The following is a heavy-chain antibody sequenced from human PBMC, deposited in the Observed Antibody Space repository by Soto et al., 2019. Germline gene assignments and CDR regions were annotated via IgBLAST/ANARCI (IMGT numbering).Heavy chain of an antibody. D-gene: IGHD2-21*02. J-gene: IGHJ5*02. V-gene: IGHV1-46*01. Sequence: QAQLLQSGAEVKEPGASVKISCKASAYTLTRHYIHWVRQAPGQGLEWVGLINPNGGSTNYAQKFQGRVTMTTDPTTGTVYIDPSSLHAEDTAVYYCAKPGSTGDFVPWDTWGQGTLGTVSS. CDR1: AYTLTRHY. CDR2: INPNGGST. CDR3: AKPGSTGDFVPWDT.